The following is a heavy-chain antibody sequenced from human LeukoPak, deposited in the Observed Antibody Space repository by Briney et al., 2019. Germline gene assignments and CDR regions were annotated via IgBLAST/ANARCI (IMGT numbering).Heavy chain of an antibody. Sequence: PGGSLRLSCAASGFTFSSYSMNWVRQAPGKGLVWVSRINSDGSSTSYADSVKGRFTISRDNAKNTLYLQMNRLRAEDTAVYYCARGYGSGSYWSPIEMDVWGKGTTVTISS. D-gene: IGHD3-10*01. CDR3: ARGYGSGSYWSPIEMDV. V-gene: IGHV3-74*01. CDR1: GFTFSSYS. J-gene: IGHJ6*04. CDR2: INSDGSST.